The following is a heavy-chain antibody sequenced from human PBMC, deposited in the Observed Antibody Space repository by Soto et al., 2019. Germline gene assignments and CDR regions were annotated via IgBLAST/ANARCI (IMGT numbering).Heavy chain of an antibody. V-gene: IGHV1-2*04. CDR1: GYTFTGYY. Sequence: ASVKVSCKASGYTFTGYYMHWVRQAPGQGLEWMGWINPKSGGTNYAQKFQGWVTMTRDKSISTAYMELSRLRSDDTAVYYCARGGNSGAFDYWGQGTLVTVSS. CDR3: ARGGNSGAFDY. J-gene: IGHJ4*02. CDR2: INPKSGGT. D-gene: IGHD2-21*02.